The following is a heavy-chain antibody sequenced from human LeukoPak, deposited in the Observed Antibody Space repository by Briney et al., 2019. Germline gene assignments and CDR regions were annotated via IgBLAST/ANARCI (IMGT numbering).Heavy chain of an antibody. J-gene: IGHJ6*03. CDR3: AKDGYYDFWSGYYYYYYYYMDV. CDR1: GFTFDDYA. Sequence: PGRSLRLSCAASGFTFDDYAMHWVRQAPGKGLEWVSGISWNSGSIGYADSVKGRFTISRDNAKNSLYLQMNSLRAEDTAVYYCAKDGYYDFWSGYYYYYYYYMDVWGKGTTVTVSS. D-gene: IGHD3-3*01. CDR2: ISWNSGSI. V-gene: IGHV3-9*01.